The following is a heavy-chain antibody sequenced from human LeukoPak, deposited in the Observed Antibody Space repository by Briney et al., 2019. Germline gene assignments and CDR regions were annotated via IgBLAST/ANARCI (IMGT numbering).Heavy chain of an antibody. V-gene: IGHV3-11*01. D-gene: IGHD3/OR15-3a*01. CDR1: GFTFSDYY. Sequence: GGSLRLSCAASGFTFSDYYMSWIRQAPGKRLEWVSYISSSGSTIYYADSVKGRFTISRDNAKNSLYLQMNSLRAEDTAVYYCARDQFYYFSNYWGQGTLVTVSS. J-gene: IGHJ4*02. CDR3: ARDQFYYFSNY. CDR2: ISSSGSTI.